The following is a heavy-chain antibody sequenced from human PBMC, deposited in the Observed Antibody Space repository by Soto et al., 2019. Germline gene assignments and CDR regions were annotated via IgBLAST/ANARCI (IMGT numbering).Heavy chain of an antibody. D-gene: IGHD6-19*01. V-gene: IGHV4-59*01. Sequence: SETLSLTCTVSGGSISGYYWSWIRQPPGKGLEWIGYIYYSGSTNYNPSLKSRVTISVDTSKNQFSLKLSSVTAADTAVYYCAGNEDSSGWQYYYYGMDVWGQGTTVTVSS. CDR2: IYYSGST. J-gene: IGHJ6*02. CDR3: AGNEDSSGWQYYYYGMDV. CDR1: GGSISGYY.